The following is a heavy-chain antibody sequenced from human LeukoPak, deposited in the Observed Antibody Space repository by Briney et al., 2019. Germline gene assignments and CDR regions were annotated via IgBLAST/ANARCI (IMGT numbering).Heavy chain of an antibody. V-gene: IGHV3-33*01. J-gene: IGHJ4*02. Sequence: GGSLRLSCSASGFTFSSYGMHRGRQAPGKGLGWVAVIWYDGSNKYYADSVKGRFTISRDNSKNTLYLQMNSLRAEDTAVYYCARGSDYGDYLFGYWGQGTLVTVSS. CDR3: ARGSDYGDYLFGY. D-gene: IGHD4-17*01. CDR1: GFTFSSYG. CDR2: IWYDGSNK.